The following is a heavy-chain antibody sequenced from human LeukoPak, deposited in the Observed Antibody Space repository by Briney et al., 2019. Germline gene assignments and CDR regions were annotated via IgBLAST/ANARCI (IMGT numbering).Heavy chain of an antibody. J-gene: IGHJ4*02. Sequence: PGRSLRLSCSASAFTFISYSMNSVRQAPGKWLEWVSYISSSSSTIYYADSVKGRFTISRHNAKNSLYLQMNSLRAEDTAVYYCAREMSSVTMIVVVIPFPFDYWGQGTLVTVSS. CDR3: AREMSSVTMIVVVIPFPFDY. CDR2: ISSSSSTI. V-gene: IGHV3-48*01. D-gene: IGHD3-22*01. CDR1: AFTFISYS.